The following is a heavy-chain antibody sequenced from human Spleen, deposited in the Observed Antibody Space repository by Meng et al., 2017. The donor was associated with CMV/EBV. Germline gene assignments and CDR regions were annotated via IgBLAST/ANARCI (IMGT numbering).Heavy chain of an antibody. V-gene: IGHV3-NL1*01. J-gene: IGHJ6*02. Sequence: ESLKISCAASGFTFSSYGMHWVRQIPGKGLEWVSLIDSGGSTYNADSVKGRFTISRDNFKNTMYLQMNSLRVEDTAVYYCARGRVDGIYYYYGMDVWGQGTTVTVSS. CDR3: ARGRVDGIYYYYGMDV. CDR2: IDSGGST. CDR1: GFTFSSYG. D-gene: IGHD5-12*01.